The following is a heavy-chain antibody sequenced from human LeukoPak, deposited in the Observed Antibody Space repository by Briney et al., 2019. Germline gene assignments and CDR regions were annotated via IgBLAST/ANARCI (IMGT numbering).Heavy chain of an antibody. CDR2: ITDSGDGT. CDR1: GFTFSSYA. J-gene: IGHJ4*02. Sequence: GGSLRLSCAASGFTFSSYAMTWVRQAPGKGLEWVSSITDSGDGTYYADSVKGRFTISRDNSKNTLYLQVNGLRADDTAVYYCAKGLRATYDSWGQGTLVTVSS. V-gene: IGHV3-23*01. CDR3: AKGLRATYDS.